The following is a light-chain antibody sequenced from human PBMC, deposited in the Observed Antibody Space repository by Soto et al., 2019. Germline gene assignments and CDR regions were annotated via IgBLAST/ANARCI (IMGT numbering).Light chain of an antibody. CDR3: CSYTNSRTSV. V-gene: IGLV2-23*01. CDR2: EGS. Sequence: QSVLTQPASVSGSPGQSITISCTGATSDIGSYNLVSWYQHHPGKAPKLMIYEGSKRPSGVSTRFSGSKSGNTASLTISGLQGDDEADYYCCSYTNSRTSVFGVGTKLTVL. CDR1: TSDIGSYNL. J-gene: IGLJ2*01.